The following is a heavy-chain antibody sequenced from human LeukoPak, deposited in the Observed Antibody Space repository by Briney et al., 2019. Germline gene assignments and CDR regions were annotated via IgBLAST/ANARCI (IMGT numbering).Heavy chain of an antibody. V-gene: IGHV3-33*01. Sequence: PGRSLRLSCAASGFTFSSYGMHWVRQAPGKGLEWVAVIWYDGSNKYYADSVKGRFTISRDNSKNTLYLQMNSLRAEDTAVYYCARAPFESDTAMVFDYWGQGTLVTVSS. CDR1: GFTFSSYG. CDR2: IWYDGSNK. J-gene: IGHJ4*02. D-gene: IGHD5-18*01. CDR3: ARAPFESDTAMVFDY.